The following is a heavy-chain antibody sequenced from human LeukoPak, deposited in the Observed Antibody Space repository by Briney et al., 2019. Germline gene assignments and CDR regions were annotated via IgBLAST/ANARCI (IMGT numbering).Heavy chain of an antibody. CDR1: GFTFSDYY. V-gene: IGHV3-11*06. J-gene: IGHJ4*02. CDR3: ARGFYCSGSSCYIDY. Sequence: GGSLRLSCAASGFTFSDYYMSWIRQAPGKGLEWVSSISSSSSYVYYTDSVKGRFTISRDNAKKSLYLQLNSLTAEDTAVYYCARGFYCSGSSCYIDYWGQGALVTVSS. D-gene: IGHD2-2*02. CDR2: ISSSSSYV.